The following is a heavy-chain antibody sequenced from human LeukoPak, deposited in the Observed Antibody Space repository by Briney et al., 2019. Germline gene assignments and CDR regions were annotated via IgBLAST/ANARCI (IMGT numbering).Heavy chain of an antibody. CDR1: GGSISSGSYY. V-gene: IGHV4-61*01. CDR2: IYYSGST. J-gene: IGHJ4*02. D-gene: IGHD4-11*01. Sequence: SETLSLTCTVTGGSISSGSYYWSWIRQPPGKGLEWIGYIYYSGSTNYNPSLKSRVTISVDTSKNQFSLKLSSVTAADTAVYYCARGGRAVKLDYWGQGTLVTVSS. CDR3: ARGGRAVKLDY.